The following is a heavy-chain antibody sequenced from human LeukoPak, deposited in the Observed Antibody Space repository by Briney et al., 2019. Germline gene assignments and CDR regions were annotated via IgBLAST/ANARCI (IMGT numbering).Heavy chain of an antibody. CDR1: GFTFSSYS. V-gene: IGHV3-30*18. Sequence: PGGSLRLSCAASGFTFSSYSMNWVRQAPGKGLEWVAVISYDGSNKYYADSVKGRVTISRDNSKNTLYLQMNSLRAEDTAVYYCAKTLYDSSRYLGDRAFDIWGQGTMVTVSS. CDR3: AKTLYDSSRYLGDRAFDI. CDR2: ISYDGSNK. D-gene: IGHD3-22*01. J-gene: IGHJ3*02.